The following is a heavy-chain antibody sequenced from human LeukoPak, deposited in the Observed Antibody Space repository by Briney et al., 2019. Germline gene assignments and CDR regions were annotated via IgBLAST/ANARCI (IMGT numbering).Heavy chain of an antibody. J-gene: IGHJ4*02. CDR1: GGSISSYY. Sequence: PSETLSLTCTVSGGSISSYYWSWIRQPAGKGLEWIGEINHSGSTNYNPSLKSRVTISVDTSKNQLSLKLSSVTAADTAVYYCARGSLRWHDYWGQGTLVTVSS. CDR2: INHSGST. CDR3: ARGSLRWHDY. V-gene: IGHV4-34*01. D-gene: IGHD4-23*01.